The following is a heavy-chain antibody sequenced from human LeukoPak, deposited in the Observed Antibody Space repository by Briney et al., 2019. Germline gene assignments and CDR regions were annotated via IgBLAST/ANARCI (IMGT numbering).Heavy chain of an antibody. J-gene: IGHJ4*02. Sequence: VASVKVSCKASGYTFTSYYMHWVRQAPGQGLEWMGIINPSGGSTSYAQKFQGRVTMTRDTSTSTVYMELSSLRSEDTAVYYCARDRPIYYYGSGSLDYWGQGTLVTVSS. CDR2: INPSGGST. D-gene: IGHD3-10*01. CDR1: GYTFTSYY. V-gene: IGHV1-46*01. CDR3: ARDRPIYYYGSGSLDY.